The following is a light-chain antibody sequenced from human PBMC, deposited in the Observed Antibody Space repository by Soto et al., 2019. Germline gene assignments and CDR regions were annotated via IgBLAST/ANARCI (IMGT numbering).Light chain of an antibody. CDR1: QGVSSS. CDR3: QQFNNYPLS. J-gene: IGKJ5*01. V-gene: IGKV1D-13*01. Sequence: AIQLTQSPSSLSASVGDRVTITCRASQGVSSSLAWYQQKPGTAPKLLIYDASDLETGVPSRFSGSGSGTDFTLPISRLQPEDFATYYCQQFNNYPLSFRQGPRLEIK. CDR2: DAS.